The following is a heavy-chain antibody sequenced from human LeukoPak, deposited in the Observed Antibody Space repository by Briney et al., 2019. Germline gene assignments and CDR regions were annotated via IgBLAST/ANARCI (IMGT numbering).Heavy chain of an antibody. D-gene: IGHD6-13*01. CDR3: ARLVARGGYSSSWFAFDI. CDR1: GGSISSYY. J-gene: IGHJ3*02. CDR2: IYYSGST. V-gene: IGHV4-59*01. Sequence: PSETLSLTCTVSGGSISSYYWSWIRQPPGKGLEWIGYIYYSGSTNYNPSLKSRVTISVDTSKNQFSLKLSSVTAADTAVYYCARLVARGGYSSSWFAFDIWGQGTMVTVSS.